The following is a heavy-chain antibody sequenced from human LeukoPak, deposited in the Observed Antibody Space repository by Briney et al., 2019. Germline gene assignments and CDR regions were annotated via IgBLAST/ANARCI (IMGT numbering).Heavy chain of an antibody. D-gene: IGHD6-6*01. J-gene: IGHJ4*02. Sequence: GGSLRLSCAASGFIFSSYAMHWVRQAPGKGLEWVAVISYDGSNKYYADSVKGRFTISRDNSKNTLYLQMNSLRAEDTAVYYCARSVAARPDEGYYFDYWGQGTLVTVSS. V-gene: IGHV3-30-3*01. CDR1: GFIFSSYA. CDR3: ARSVAARPDEGYYFDY. CDR2: ISYDGSNK.